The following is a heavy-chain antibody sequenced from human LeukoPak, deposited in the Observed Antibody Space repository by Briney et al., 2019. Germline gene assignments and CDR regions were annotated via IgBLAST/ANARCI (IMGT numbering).Heavy chain of an antibody. D-gene: IGHD3-9*01. J-gene: IGHJ4*02. CDR1: GFTFSSYA. V-gene: IGHV3-30-3*01. CDR3: ARDMLRYFDWLFLFDY. Sequence: GGSLRLSCAASGFTFSSYAMHWVRQAPGKGLEWVAVISYDGSNKYYADSVKGRFTISRDNSKNTLYLQMNSLRAEDTAVYYCARDMLRYFDWLFLFDYWGQGTLVTVSS. CDR2: ISYDGSNK.